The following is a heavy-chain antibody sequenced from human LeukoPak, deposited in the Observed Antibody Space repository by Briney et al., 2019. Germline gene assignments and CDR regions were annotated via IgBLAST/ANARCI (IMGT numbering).Heavy chain of an antibody. V-gene: IGHV3-23*01. CDR3: AKSSPPPLRY. CDR2: FSGSGGST. Sequence: GGSLRLSCTASGFTFINYSMNWVRQAPGKGLEWVSAFSGSGGSTYYADSVKGRFTISRDNSKNTLYLQMNSLRAEDTAVYYCAKSSPPPLRYWGQGTLVTVSS. J-gene: IGHJ4*02. CDR1: GFTFINYS.